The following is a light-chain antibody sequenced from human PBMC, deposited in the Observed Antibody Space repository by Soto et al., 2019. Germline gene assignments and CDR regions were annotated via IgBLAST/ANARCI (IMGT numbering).Light chain of an antibody. Sequence: QSALTQPASVSGSPGQSIAISCTGTRSDVGAYNYVSWYQQHPGKAPKLMISEVTNRPSGVSDRFSGSKSGNTASLTISGLQAEDESDYYCSSCTSRCTFVFGTGTKLTVL. CDR2: EVT. J-gene: IGLJ1*01. CDR1: RSDVGAYNY. CDR3: SSCTSRCTFV. V-gene: IGLV2-14*01.